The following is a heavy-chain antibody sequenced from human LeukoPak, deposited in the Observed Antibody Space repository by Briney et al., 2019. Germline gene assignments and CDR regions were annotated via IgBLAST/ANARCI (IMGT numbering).Heavy chain of an antibody. Sequence: GGSLRLSCAASGFTVSSNYMSWVRQAPGKGLEWVSVIYSGGSTYYADSVKGRFTISRDNSKNTLYLQMNSLRAEDTAVYYCASANPYSSSWPVAFDIWGQGTMVTVSS. CDR3: ASANPYSSSWPVAFDI. V-gene: IGHV3-53*01. J-gene: IGHJ3*02. CDR2: IYSGGST. D-gene: IGHD6-13*01. CDR1: GFTVSSNY.